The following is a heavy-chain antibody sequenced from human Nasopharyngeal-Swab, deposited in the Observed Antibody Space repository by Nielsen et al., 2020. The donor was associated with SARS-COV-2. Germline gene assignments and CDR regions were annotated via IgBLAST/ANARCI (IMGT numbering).Heavy chain of an antibody. CDR3: ARDDILTGYYNYYYGMDV. V-gene: IGHV1-18*01. D-gene: IGHD3-9*01. J-gene: IGHJ6*02. CDR1: GYTFTSYG. CDR2: ISAYNGNT. Sequence: ASAKVSCKASGYTFTSYGISWVRQAPGQGLEWMGWISAYNGNTNYAQKLQGRVTMTTDTSTSTAYMELRSLRSDDTAVYYCARDDILTGYYNYYYGMDVWGQGTTVTVSS.